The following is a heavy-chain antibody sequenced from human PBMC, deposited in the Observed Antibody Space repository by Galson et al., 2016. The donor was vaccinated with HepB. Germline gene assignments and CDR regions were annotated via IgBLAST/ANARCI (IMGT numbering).Heavy chain of an antibody. D-gene: IGHD4-11*01. CDR3: ATSGRLYSNYSLTYSYCGMDV. CDR2: VFPGGST. J-gene: IGHJ6*02. CDR1: GYIVTTNY. V-gene: IGHV3-66*01. Sequence: SLRLSCAASGYIVTTNYMAWVRQAPGKGLEWVAIVFPGGSTYYSDSVKGRFSISRDNAKNSLYLEMYSLRDEDTAVYFCATSGRLYSNYSLTYSYCGMDVWGQGTTVTVSS.